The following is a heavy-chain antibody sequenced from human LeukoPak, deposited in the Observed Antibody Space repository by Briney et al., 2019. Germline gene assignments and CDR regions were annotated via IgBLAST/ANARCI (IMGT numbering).Heavy chain of an antibody. Sequence: GGSLRLSCATSGFSFSSYAMSWVRQAPGKGLEWVSAMSSSDDGRYYAASVRGRFTISRDTSRSTLYLQMNSLRADDTAVYYCARERTTIVSGTTIGAYWGQGTQVTVYS. CDR1: GFSFSSYA. J-gene: IGHJ4*02. CDR2: MSSSDDGR. CDR3: ARERTTIVSGTTIGAY. V-gene: IGHV3-23*01. D-gene: IGHD4-11*01.